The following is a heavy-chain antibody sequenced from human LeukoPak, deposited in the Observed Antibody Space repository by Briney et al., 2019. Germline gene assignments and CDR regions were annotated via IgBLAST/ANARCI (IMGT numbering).Heavy chain of an antibody. CDR3: ARAGYYDSGGYNGHFDY. D-gene: IGHD3-22*01. V-gene: IGHV4-59*01. CDR2: IYYSGST. J-gene: IGHJ4*02. Sequence: SETLSLTCTVSGGSITNYFWTWIRQPPGKGLEWNGYIYYSGSTDYNPSLKSRVTISVDTSKNQFSLKLSSVTAADTAVYFCARAGYYDSGGYNGHFDYWGQGTLVTVSS. CDR1: GGSITNYF.